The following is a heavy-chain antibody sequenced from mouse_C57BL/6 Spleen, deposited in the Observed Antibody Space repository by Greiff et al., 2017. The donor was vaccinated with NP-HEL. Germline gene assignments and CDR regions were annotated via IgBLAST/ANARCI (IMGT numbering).Heavy chain of an antibody. V-gene: IGHV1-80*01. Sequence: QVQLQQSGAELVKPGASVKISCKASGYAFSSYWMNWVKQRPGQGLEWIGQIYPGDGDTNYNGKFKGKATLTADKSSSTAYMQLSSRTSEDAAVYFCASNSIVFYAMDYWGQGTSVTVSS. CDR3: ASNSIVFYAMDY. CDR1: GYAFSSYW. D-gene: IGHD2-12*01. J-gene: IGHJ4*01. CDR2: IYPGDGDT.